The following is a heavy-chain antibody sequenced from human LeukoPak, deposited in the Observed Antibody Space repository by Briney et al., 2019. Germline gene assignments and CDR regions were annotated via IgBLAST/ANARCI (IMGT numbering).Heavy chain of an antibody. J-gene: IGHJ4*02. Sequence: GGSLRLSCAASGFTFDDYAMHWVRQAPGKGLEWVSGISWNSGSIGYADSVKGRFTISRDNAKNSLYLQMNSLRAEDTALYYCAKDISAYYDSSGYSDYWGQGTLVTVSS. CDR1: GFTFDDYA. D-gene: IGHD3-22*01. V-gene: IGHV3-9*01. CDR3: AKDISAYYDSSGYSDY. CDR2: ISWNSGSI.